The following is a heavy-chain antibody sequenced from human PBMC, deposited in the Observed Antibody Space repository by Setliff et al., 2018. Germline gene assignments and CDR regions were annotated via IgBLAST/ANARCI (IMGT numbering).Heavy chain of an antibody. J-gene: IGHJ4*02. CDR1: GGSISSSSYY. Sequence: SETLSLTCTVSGGSISSSSYYWTWIRQPPGKGLEWIGEINHSGSTNYNASLKSRLTISVDTAQNQFSLRLTSVTAADTAVYYCARTGTYRYFDYWGQGALVTVSS. CDR2: INHSGST. V-gene: IGHV4-39*01. CDR3: ARTGTYRYFDY. D-gene: IGHD1-1*01.